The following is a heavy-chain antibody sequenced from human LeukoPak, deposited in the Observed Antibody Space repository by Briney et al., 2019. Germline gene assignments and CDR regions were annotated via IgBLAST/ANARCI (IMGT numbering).Heavy chain of an antibody. V-gene: IGHV1-69*13. CDR1: GGTFISYA. CDR2: IIPIFGTA. CDR3: ARDLGGTRTRDDAFDI. Sequence: ASVKVSCKASGGTFISYAISWVRQAPGQGLEWMGGIIPIFGTANYAQKFQGRVTITADESTSTAYMELSSLRSEDTAVYYCARDLGGTRTRDDAFDIWGQGTMVTVSS. J-gene: IGHJ3*02. D-gene: IGHD1-26*01.